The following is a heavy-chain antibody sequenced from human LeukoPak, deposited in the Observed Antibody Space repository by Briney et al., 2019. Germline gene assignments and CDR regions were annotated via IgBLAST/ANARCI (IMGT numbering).Heavy chain of an antibody. CDR2: IYYSGST. CDR1: GVSISSGGYY. J-gene: IGHJ5*02. V-gene: IGHV4-31*03. D-gene: IGHD2-2*01. CDR3: ARGDSTVHWFDP. Sequence: SETLSLTCTVSGVSISSGGYYWSWIRQHPGKGLEWIGYIYYSGSTYYNPSLKSRVTISIDTSKNQFSLKLSSVTAADTAVYYCARGDSTVHWFDPWGQGTLVTVS.